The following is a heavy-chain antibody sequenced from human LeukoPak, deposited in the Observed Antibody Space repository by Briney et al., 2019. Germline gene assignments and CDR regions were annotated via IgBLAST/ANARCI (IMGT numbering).Heavy chain of an antibody. D-gene: IGHD3-3*01. V-gene: IGHV3-9*01. CDR2: ISWNSGSI. CDR1: GFTFDDYA. Sequence: GGSLRLSCAASGFTFDDYAMHWVRQAPGKGLEWVSGISWNSGSIGYADSVKGRFTISRDTAKNSLYLQMNSLRAEDTALYYCAKGYYDFWSHSVGKDVWGQGTTVTVSS. J-gene: IGHJ6*02. CDR3: AKGYYDFWSHSVGKDV.